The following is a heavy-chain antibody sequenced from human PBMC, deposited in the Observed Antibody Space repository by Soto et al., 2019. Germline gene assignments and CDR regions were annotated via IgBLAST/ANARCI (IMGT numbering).Heavy chain of an antibody. V-gene: IGHV3-7*01. J-gene: IGHJ3*01. CDR2: IKQDGSEK. CDR1: GFTFSSYW. Sequence: PGGYLRLAWPASGFTFSSYWMTWVRQAPGKGLEWVANIKQDGSEKYYVDSVKGRFTISRDNAKNSLYLQMNSLRAEDTAVYYCASKDLYSSSWYLFHWGQGTMVTVSS. CDR3: ASKDLYSSSWYLFH. D-gene: IGHD6-13*01.